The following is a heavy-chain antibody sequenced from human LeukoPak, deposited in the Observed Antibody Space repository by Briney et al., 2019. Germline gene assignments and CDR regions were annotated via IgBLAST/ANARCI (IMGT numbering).Heavy chain of an antibody. CDR1: GGSFSGYY. V-gene: IGHV4-34*01. J-gene: IGHJ4*02. Sequence: PSETLSLTCAVYGGSFSGYYWSWIRQPPGKGLEWIGEINHSGSTNYNPSLKSRVTISVDTSKNQFSLKLSSVTAADTAVYYCARDGDYDFWSGYLSTPGYFDYWGQGTLVTVSS. D-gene: IGHD3-3*01. CDR3: ARDGDYDFWSGYLSTPGYFDY. CDR2: INHSGST.